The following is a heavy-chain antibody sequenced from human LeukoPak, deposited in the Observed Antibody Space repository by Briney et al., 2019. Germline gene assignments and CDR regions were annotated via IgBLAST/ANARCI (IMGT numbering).Heavy chain of an antibody. CDR3: ARGPRYAIFGVVKPSGAFDI. CDR2: IYTSGST. CDR1: GGSISSGSYY. V-gene: IGHV4-61*02. J-gene: IGHJ3*02. D-gene: IGHD3-3*01. Sequence: SQTLSLTCTVSGGSISSGSYYWSWIRQPAGKGLEWIGRIYTSGSTNYNPSLKSRVTISVDTSKNQFSLKLSSVTAADTAVYYCARGPRYAIFGVVKPSGAFDIWGQGTMVTVSS.